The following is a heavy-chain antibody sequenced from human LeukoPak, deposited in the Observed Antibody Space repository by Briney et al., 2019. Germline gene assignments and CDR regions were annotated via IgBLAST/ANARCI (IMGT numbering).Heavy chain of an antibody. Sequence: PGGSLRLSCAASGFTLSSYSMNWVRQAPGKGLEWVSFISSGSSYIYYADSVKGRFIISRDNAKNSLYLQMNSLRAEDTAVYYCARRGTLFGEFNFDYWGQGTLVTVSS. D-gene: IGHD3-10*02. CDR1: GFTLSSYS. CDR3: ARRGTLFGEFNFDY. J-gene: IGHJ4*02. CDR2: ISSGSSYI. V-gene: IGHV3-21*01.